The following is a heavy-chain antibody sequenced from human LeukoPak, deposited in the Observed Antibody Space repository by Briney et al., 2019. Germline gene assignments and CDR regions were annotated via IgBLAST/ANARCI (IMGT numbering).Heavy chain of an antibody. CDR2: IRSKAYGGTT. CDR1: GFTFSSYG. CDR3: TREHTPYYYGSGSYSVY. Sequence: PGGSLRLSCAASGFTFSSYGMHWVRQAPGKGLEWVGFIRSKAYGGTTEYAASVKGRFTISRDDSKSIAYLQMNSLKTEDTAVYYCTREHTPYYYGSGSYSVYWGQGTLVTVSS. J-gene: IGHJ4*02. D-gene: IGHD3-10*01. V-gene: IGHV3-49*04.